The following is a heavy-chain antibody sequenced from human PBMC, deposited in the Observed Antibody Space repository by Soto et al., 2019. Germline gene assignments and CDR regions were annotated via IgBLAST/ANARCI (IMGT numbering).Heavy chain of an antibody. V-gene: IGHV3-23*01. Sequence: EVQLLESGGGLVPPGGSLRLSCAAYGFTFSTYAMNWVRQAPGNGLEGVSAISGSGGSIHYADSVKGRFNISRDNSKNTLYLQMNSLRDEDTAVYHCVKGYWKGDVWGQGTTVTVSS. CDR1: GFTFSTYA. CDR2: ISGSGGSI. CDR3: VKGYWKGDV. D-gene: IGHD1-1*01. J-gene: IGHJ6*02.